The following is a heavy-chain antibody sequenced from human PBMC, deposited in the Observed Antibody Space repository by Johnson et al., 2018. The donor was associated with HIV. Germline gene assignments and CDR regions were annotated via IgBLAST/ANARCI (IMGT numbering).Heavy chain of an antibody. CDR2: ISYDGSNK. V-gene: IGHV3-30*03. Sequence: QVQLVESGGGLVKPGGSLRLSCAASGFTFSDYYMSWIRQAPGKGLEWVAVISYDGSNKYYADSVKGRFTISRDNSKNTLYLQMNSLRAEDTAVYYCTSTARITIFGVVITQPDAFDIWGQETMVTVSS. CDR1: GFTFSDYY. J-gene: IGHJ3*02. D-gene: IGHD3-3*01. CDR3: TSTARITIFGVVITQPDAFDI.